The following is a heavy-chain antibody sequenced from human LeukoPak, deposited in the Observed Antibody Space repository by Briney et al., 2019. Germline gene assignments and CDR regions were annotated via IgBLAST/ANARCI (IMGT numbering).Heavy chain of an antibody. J-gene: IGHJ6*03. V-gene: IGHV4-38-2*02. CDR1: GYSITSAYY. CDR2: FFLKGST. D-gene: IGHD3-22*01. Sequence: SETLSLTCTVSGYSITSAYYWGWIRQPPGKGLEWIGSFFLKGSTYYNPSLKSRVTISVDTSKNQFSLKLSSVTAADTAVYYCARGAYYYDSSGYYYYYYYYMDVWGKGTTVTISS. CDR3: ARGAYYYDSSGYYYYYYYYMDV.